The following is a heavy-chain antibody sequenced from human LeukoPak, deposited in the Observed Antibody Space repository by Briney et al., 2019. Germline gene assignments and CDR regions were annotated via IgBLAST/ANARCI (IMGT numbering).Heavy chain of an antibody. CDR2: IHYSGST. D-gene: IGHD5-18*01. V-gene: IGHV4-31*03. Sequence: PSETLSLTCTLSGGSISRGAYYSSWIRQHPGKGLEWIGYIHYSGSTYYNPSLKSRVTISVDTSKIQFSLNLSSVTAADTAVYYCARDVGGYNYGYSLDYWGQGTLVSVSS. CDR1: GGSISRGAYY. CDR3: ARDVGGYNYGYSLDY. J-gene: IGHJ4*02.